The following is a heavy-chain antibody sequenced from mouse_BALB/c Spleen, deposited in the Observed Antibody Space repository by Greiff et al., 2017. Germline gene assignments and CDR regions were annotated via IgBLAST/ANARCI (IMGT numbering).Heavy chain of an antibody. CDR1: GFSLTSYG. V-gene: IGHV2-6-2*01. D-gene: IGHD1-1*01. CDR3: ARHYGSSYWYFDV. J-gene: IGHJ1*01. CDR2: IWSDGST. Sequence: VQVVESGPDLVAPSQSLSITCTVSGFSLTSYGVHWVRQPPGKGLEWLVVIWSDGSTTYNSALKSRLSISKDNSKSQVFLKMNSLQTDDTAMYYCARHYGSSYWYFDVWGAGTTVTVSS.